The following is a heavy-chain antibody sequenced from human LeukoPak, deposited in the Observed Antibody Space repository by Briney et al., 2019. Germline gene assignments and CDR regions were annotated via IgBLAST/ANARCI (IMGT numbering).Heavy chain of an antibody. CDR1: GGTVSSYA. CDR2: IIPIFGTA. Sequence: SVKVSCKASGGTVSSYAINWVRQAPGQGLEWMGRIIPIFGTANYAQKFQGRVTITTDESTSTAYMELSSLRSDDTAVYYCARGYSSSPYYYYMDVWGKGTTVTVSS. D-gene: IGHD6-6*01. J-gene: IGHJ6*03. V-gene: IGHV1-69*05. CDR3: ARGYSSSPYYYYMDV.